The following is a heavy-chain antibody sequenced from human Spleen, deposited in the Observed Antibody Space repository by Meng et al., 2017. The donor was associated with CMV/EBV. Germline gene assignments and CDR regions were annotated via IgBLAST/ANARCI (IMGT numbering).Heavy chain of an antibody. Sequence: ASVKVSCKASGYTFTAYYMHWVRQAPGQGLEWMGWINPNSGSTKYAQNFQGRVTMTRDTSMSTAYMELSRLRSDDTAVYYCERPLSYDSSGSLEGDLWGQGTMVTVSS. J-gene: IGHJ3*01. CDR1: GYTFTAYY. CDR3: ERPLSYDSSGSLEGDL. CDR2: INPNSGST. V-gene: IGHV1-2*02. D-gene: IGHD3-22*01.